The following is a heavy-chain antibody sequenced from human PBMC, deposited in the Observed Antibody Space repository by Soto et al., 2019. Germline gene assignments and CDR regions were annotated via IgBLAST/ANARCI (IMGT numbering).Heavy chain of an antibody. V-gene: IGHV3-7*01. CDR3: AREDS. CDR2: IKYDGTEK. J-gene: IGHJ4*02. CDR1: GFIFSTSW. Sequence: EVQLVESGGGLVQPGGSLRLSCAASGFIFSTSWMSWVRQAPGKGLEWVGNIKYDGTEKYYADSVRGRFTISRDNAKNSLYLQMNSLGAEDTALYFCAREDSWGPGTLVTVSS.